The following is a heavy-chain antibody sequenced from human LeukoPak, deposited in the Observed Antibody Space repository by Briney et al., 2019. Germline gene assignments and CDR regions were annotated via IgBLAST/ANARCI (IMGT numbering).Heavy chain of an antibody. CDR1: GLTFRNAW. V-gene: IGHV3-15*01. CDR3: TADLPGGYSDYFDY. D-gene: IGHD4-23*01. CDR2: IKSRTDGGTI. J-gene: IGHJ4*02. Sequence: GGSLRLSCAASGLTFRNAWMNWVRQAPGKGLEWVGRIKSRTDGGTIDSAAPVKGRFTISRDDSRDTLYLEMNSLKTEVTAVYYCTADLPGGYSDYFDYWGQGTLVTVSS.